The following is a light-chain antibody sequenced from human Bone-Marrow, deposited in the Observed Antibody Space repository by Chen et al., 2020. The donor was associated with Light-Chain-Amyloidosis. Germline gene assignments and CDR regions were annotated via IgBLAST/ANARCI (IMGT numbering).Light chain of an antibody. CDR2: GSS. V-gene: IGKV3-20*01. CDR3: QQYGTSPLT. J-gene: IGKJ4*01. CDR1: QTISSNY. Sequence: EIVLTQSPGTLSLSPGEGANLSCRASQTISSNYLTWYQQKFGQAPRLLIYGSSSRATGIPDRFTGSGSGTDFTLTSNRLEPEEFAMYYCQQYGTSPLTFGVGTKVEI.